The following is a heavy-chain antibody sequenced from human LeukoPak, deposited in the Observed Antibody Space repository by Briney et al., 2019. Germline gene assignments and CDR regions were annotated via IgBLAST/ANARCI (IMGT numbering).Heavy chain of an antibody. CDR2: INHSGST. D-gene: IGHD3-10*01. CDR1: GGSFSGYY. J-gene: IGHJ4*02. CDR3: ARDRDYYGSGSYLY. Sequence: SETLSLTCAAYGGSFSGYYWSWIRQPPGKGLEWIGEINHSGSTYYNPALKSRVTISVDPSKNQFSLKLSSVTAADTAVYYCARDRDYYGSGSYLYWGQGTLVTVSS. V-gene: IGHV4-34*01.